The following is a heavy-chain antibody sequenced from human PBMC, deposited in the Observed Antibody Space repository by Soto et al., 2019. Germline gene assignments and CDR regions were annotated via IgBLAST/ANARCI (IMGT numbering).Heavy chain of an antibody. V-gene: IGHV4-34*01. Sequence: ASETLSLTCAVYGGSFSGYYWSWIRQPPGKGLEWIGEINHSGSTNYNPSLKSRVTISVDTSKNQFSLKLSSVTAADTAVYYCAREIQLWPYYFDYWGQGTLVTVCS. CDR2: INHSGST. CDR1: GGSFSGYY. D-gene: IGHD5-18*01. J-gene: IGHJ4*02. CDR3: AREIQLWPYYFDY.